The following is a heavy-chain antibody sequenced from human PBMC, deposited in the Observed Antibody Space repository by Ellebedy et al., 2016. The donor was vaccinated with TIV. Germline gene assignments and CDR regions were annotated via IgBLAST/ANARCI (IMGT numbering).Heavy chain of an antibody. CDR3: ARDRAGITMVRGDLFDY. CDR1: GFTFSSYA. D-gene: IGHD3-10*01. CDR2: ISGSGGST. Sequence: GESLKISCAASGFTFSSYAMSWVRQAPGKGLEWVSAISGSGGSTYYADSVKGRFTISRDNSKNTLYLQMNSLRAEDTAVYYCARDRAGITMVRGDLFDYWGQGTLVTVSS. V-gene: IGHV3-23*01. J-gene: IGHJ4*02.